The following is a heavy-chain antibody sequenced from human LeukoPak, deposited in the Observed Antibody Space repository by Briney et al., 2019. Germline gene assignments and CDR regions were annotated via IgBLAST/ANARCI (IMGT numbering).Heavy chain of an antibody. J-gene: IGHJ6*03. CDR3: AELGITLIGGV. CDR1: GFTFSSYE. D-gene: IGHD3-10*02. V-gene: IGHV3-48*03. Sequence: PGGSLRLSCAASGFTFSSYEMNLVHQAPGKVLEGASYISSSGSTIYYADSVKGRFTISRDNAKNSLYLQMNSLRAEDTAVYYCAELGITLIGGVWGKGTTVTISS. CDR2: ISSSGSTI.